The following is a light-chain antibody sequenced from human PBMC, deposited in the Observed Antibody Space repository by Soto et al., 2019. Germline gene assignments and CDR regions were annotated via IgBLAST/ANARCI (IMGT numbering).Light chain of an antibody. CDR3: QQYNNWPRWA. Sequence: IVMTQYTSTVSLFPGARASLSWRASQSVSNNLAWYQQKHGQAPRLLFYGASTRATGIPARFSGSGSGTEFTLTISSLQSEDFAVYFCQQYNNWPRWAFGQGTRLEIK. J-gene: IGKJ5*01. CDR2: GAS. V-gene: IGKV3-15*01. CDR1: QSVSNN.